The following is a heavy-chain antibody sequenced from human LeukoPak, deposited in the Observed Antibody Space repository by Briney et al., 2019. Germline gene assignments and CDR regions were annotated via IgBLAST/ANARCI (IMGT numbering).Heavy chain of an antibody. CDR2: INTGGGSI. Sequence: PGGSLRLSCVASGFTFRDYNMSWIRQAPGKGLEYISYINTGGGSIYYAGSVKGRFTISRDNAKNSLYLQMNNVRAEDTAVYYCARTSTDCLDCWGQGTLVTVSS. CDR1: GFTFRDYN. CDR3: ARTSTDCLDC. J-gene: IGHJ4*02. V-gene: IGHV3-11*04. D-gene: IGHD2-21*02.